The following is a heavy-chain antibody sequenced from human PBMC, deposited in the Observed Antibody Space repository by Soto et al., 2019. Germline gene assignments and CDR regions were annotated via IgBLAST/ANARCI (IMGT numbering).Heavy chain of an antibody. CDR3: ARLGGYSGYDPFDP. V-gene: IGHV4-61*08. CDR1: DGSGVGCGGY. Sequence: SLTLCVTCSVADGSGVGCGGYWGWIRQPPGKGLEWIGYIYYTGSTNYNPSLKSRVTISVDTSKNQFSLKLSSVTAADTAVYYCARLGGYSGYDPFDPWGQGTLVTVSS. CDR2: IYYTGST. J-gene: IGHJ5*02. D-gene: IGHD5-12*01.